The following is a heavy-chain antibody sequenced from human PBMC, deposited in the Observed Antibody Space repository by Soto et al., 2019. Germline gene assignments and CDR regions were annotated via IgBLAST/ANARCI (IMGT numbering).Heavy chain of an antibody. V-gene: IGHV4-59*08. CDR2: IYYSGST. CDR1: GGSISSYY. D-gene: IGHD5-12*01. J-gene: IGHJ4*02. CDR3: ARQKYSGYDEYPYFDY. Sequence: SETLSLTCTVSGGSISSYYWSWIRQPPGKGLEWIGYIYYSGSTNYNPSLKSRVTISVDTSKNQFSLKLSSVTAADTAVYYCARQKYSGYDEYPYFDYWGQGTLVTVSS.